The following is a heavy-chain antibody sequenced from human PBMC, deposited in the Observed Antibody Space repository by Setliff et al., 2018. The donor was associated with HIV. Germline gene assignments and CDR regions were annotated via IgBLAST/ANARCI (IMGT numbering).Heavy chain of an antibody. CDR1: GFSIGTLGMC. CDR2: IDWDDDK. CDR3: AHIARIKMVRGVPNWFDS. J-gene: IGHJ5*01. Sequence: SGPTLVNPTRTLTLTCTVSGFSIGTLGMCVGWIRQPPGKALEWLARIDWDDDKYYSTPLRTRLAVSKDNSKNQVVLTMTNMDLVDTATYFCAHIARIKMVRGVPNWFDSWGPGTLVTVSS. V-gene: IGHV2-70*12. D-gene: IGHD3-10*01.